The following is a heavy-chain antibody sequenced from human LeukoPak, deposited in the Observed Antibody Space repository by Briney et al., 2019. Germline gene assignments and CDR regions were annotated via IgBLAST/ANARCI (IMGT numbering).Heavy chain of an antibody. J-gene: IGHJ6*03. CDR3: ARDRRHMVRGINIVRQYNYYYYMDV. CDR1: GGSISSYY. D-gene: IGHD3-10*01. Sequence: SETLSLTCTVSGGSISSYYWTWIRQPPGKGLEWFGYIYYSGSTNYNASLKSRVTIAVDTTKNQFSLKLSSVTGADTAVYYCARDRRHMVRGINIVRQYNYYYYMDVWGKGTTVTISS. CDR2: IYYSGST. V-gene: IGHV4-59*12.